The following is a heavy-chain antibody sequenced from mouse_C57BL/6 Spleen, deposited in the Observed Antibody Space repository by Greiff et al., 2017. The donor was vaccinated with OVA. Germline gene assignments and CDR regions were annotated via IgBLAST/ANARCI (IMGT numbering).Heavy chain of an antibody. J-gene: IGHJ2*01. CDR1: GFNIKDDY. CDR3: TTIPYYYGSSCYFDY. D-gene: IGHD1-1*01. V-gene: IGHV14-4*01. CDR2: IDPENGDT. Sequence: VQLQQSGAELVRPGASVKLSCTASGFNIKDDYMHWVKQRPEQGLEWIGWIDPENGDTEYASKFQGKATITADTSSNTAYLQLSSLTSEDTAVYYCTTIPYYYGSSCYFDYWGQGTTLTVAS.